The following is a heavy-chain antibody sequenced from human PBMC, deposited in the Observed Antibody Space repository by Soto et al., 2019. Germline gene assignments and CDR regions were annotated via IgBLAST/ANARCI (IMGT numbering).Heavy chain of an antibody. Sequence: ASVKVSCKASGYTFTNYATHWVRQAPGQRLEWMGWINAGNGNTKYSQKFQGRVTITRDTSASTAYMELSSLRSEDTAVYYCARVGAAAGPYYFDYWGQGTLVTVSS. CDR1: GYTFTNYA. D-gene: IGHD6-13*01. CDR3: ARVGAAAGPYYFDY. J-gene: IGHJ4*02. V-gene: IGHV1-3*01. CDR2: INAGNGNT.